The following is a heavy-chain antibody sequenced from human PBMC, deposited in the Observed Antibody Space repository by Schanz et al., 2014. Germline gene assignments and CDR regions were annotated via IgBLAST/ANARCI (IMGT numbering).Heavy chain of an antibody. V-gene: IGHV3-30*04. Sequence: VQLVESGGGLIQPGGSLRLSCAASGFTFSNFAIHWVRQAPGKGLEWVAVISYDGSHKDYADSVKGRFTISRDNAKYTLYLQMNSLRAEDTAVYYCARDGFGGYLDSWGQGTLVTVSS. CDR3: ARDGFGGYLDS. D-gene: IGHD3-10*01. J-gene: IGHJ4*02. CDR2: ISYDGSHK. CDR1: GFTFSNFA.